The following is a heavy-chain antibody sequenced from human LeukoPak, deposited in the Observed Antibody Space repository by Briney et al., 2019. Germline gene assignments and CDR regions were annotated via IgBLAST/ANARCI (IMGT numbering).Heavy chain of an antibody. CDR1: GGTFSSCA. D-gene: IGHD3-22*01. Sequence: SVKVSCKASGGTFSSCAISWVRQAPGQGLEWMGRIIPILGIANYAQKFQGRVTITADKSTSTAYMELSSLRSEDTAVYYCARWDDSSNNWFDPWGQGTLVTVSS. CDR3: ARWDDSSNNWFDP. V-gene: IGHV1-69*04. J-gene: IGHJ5*02. CDR2: IIPILGIA.